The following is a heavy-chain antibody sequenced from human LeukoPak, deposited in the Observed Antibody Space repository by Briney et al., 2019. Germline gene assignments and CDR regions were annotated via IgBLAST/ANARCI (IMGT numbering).Heavy chain of an antibody. V-gene: IGHV3-30*02. J-gene: IGHJ4*02. CDR3: AKGREIAAVGNFDY. CDR1: GFTFSSYG. CDR2: IRYDGSNK. Sequence: PGGSLRLSCAASGFTFSSYGMHWVRQAPGKGLEWVAFIRYDGSNKYYADSVKGRFTISRDNSKNTLYLQMNSLRAEDTAVYYCAKGREIAAVGNFDYWGQGTLVTVSS. D-gene: IGHD6-13*01.